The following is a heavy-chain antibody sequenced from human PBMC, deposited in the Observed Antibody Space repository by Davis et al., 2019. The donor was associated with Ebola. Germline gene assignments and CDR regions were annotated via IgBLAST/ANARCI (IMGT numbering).Heavy chain of an antibody. J-gene: IGHJ2*01. V-gene: IGHV1-3*01. D-gene: IGHD1-7*01. CDR3: ARDGDNWNYTPTGYWYFDL. Sequence: ASVKVSCKASGYTFTSYAMHWVRQAPGQRLEWMGWINAGNGNTKYSQKFQGRVTITRNTSASTAYMELSSLRSEDTAVYYCARDGDNWNYTPTGYWYFDLWGRGTLVTVSS. CDR2: INAGNGNT. CDR1: GYTFTSYA.